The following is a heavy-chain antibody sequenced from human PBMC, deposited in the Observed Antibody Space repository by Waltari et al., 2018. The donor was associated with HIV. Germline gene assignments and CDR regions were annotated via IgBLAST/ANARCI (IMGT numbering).Heavy chain of an antibody. J-gene: IGHJ4*02. V-gene: IGHV1-3*01. CDR1: GYTFTRYA. Sequence: QVQLVQSGAEVKKPGASVKVSCKASGYTFTRYAMHWVRQAPGQRLEWMGWTTGGNGNAKYSQKFQGRVTITRDTSASTAYMELSSLKSEDTAVYYCARDRGYSSGGFDFWGQGTLVTVSS. CDR3: ARDRGYSSGGFDF. CDR2: TTGGNGNA. D-gene: IGHD6-19*01.